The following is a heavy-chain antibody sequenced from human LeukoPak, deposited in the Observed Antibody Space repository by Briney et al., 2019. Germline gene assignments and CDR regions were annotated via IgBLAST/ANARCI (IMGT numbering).Heavy chain of an antibody. CDR2: ISAYNGNT. CDR3: ARNSPYYYYMDV. CDR1: GDTFTSYG. J-gene: IGHJ6*03. Sequence: ASVKVSCKASGDTFTSYGISWVRQAPGQGLEWMGWISAYNGNTNYAQKLQGRVNMTTDTSTSTAYMELRSLRSEDTAVYYCARNSPYYYYMDVWGKGTTVTVSS. V-gene: IGHV1-18*01. D-gene: IGHD4-23*01.